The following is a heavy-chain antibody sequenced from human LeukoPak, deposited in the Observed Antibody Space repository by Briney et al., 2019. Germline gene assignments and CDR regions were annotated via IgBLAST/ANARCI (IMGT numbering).Heavy chain of an antibody. V-gene: IGHV4-59*01. CDR3: ARGVVAARFWFDP. J-gene: IGHJ5*02. D-gene: IGHD2-15*01. Sequence: SETLSLTCTVSGGSISSYYWSCIRQPPGKGLEWIGYIYYSGSTNYNPSLKSRVTISVDTSKNQFSLKLTSVTAADTAVYYRARGVVAARFWFDPWGQGTLVTVSS. CDR2: IYYSGST. CDR1: GGSISSYY.